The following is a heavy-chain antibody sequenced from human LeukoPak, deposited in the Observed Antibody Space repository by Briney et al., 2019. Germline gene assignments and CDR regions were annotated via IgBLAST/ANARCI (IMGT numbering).Heavy chain of an antibody. D-gene: IGHD3-10*01. V-gene: IGHV3-33*01. Sequence: GGSLRLACAAAGFTFSSYGMDWVRQAADKGLGWVAVMWDDGSNKYYADSGKGRFTVSRDNSKNTLYLQMNSLRAEDTAVYYCAREIEHASGSEGEPDAFDIWGQGTMVTVSS. CDR1: GFTFSSYG. CDR3: AREIEHASGSEGEPDAFDI. J-gene: IGHJ3*02. CDR2: MWDDGSNK.